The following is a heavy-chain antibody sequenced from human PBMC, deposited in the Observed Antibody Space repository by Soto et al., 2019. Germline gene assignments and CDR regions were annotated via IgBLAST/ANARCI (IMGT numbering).Heavy chain of an antibody. D-gene: IGHD3-3*01. V-gene: IGHV3-53*01. CDR1: GFTVSSNY. Sequence: PGGSLRLSCAASGFTVSSNYMSWVRQAPGKGLEWVSVIYSGGSTYYADSVKGRFTISRDNSKNTLYLQMNSLRAEDTAVYYCARGGRLNSDSWSGVEYGMDVWGQGTTVTVSS. CDR3: ARGGRLNSDSWSGVEYGMDV. J-gene: IGHJ6*02. CDR2: IYSGGST.